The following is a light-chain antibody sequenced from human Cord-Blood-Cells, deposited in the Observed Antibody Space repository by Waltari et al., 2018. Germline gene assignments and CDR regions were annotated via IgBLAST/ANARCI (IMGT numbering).Light chain of an antibody. V-gene: IGKV2-28*01. J-gene: IGKJ3*01. CDR2: LGS. CDR3: MQALQTPFT. CDR1: QSLLHSNGYNY. Sequence: IVRTQSPLSLPVTPGEPASISCRASQSLLHSNGYNYLDWYLQKPGQSPQLLNYLGSNRASGVPDRFSGSGSGTDFTLKISRVEAEDVGVYYCMQALQTPFTFGPGTKVDIK.